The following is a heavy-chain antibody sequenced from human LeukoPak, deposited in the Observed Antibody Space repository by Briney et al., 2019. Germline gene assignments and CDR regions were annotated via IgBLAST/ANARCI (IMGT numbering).Heavy chain of an antibody. V-gene: IGHV4-39*01. CDR2: IYYSGST. J-gene: IGHJ3*02. D-gene: IGHD5-18*01. CDR3: ARLMGDIAMVDAFDI. Sequence: SETLSLTCTVSGGSISSSSYYWGWIRQPPGKGLEWIGSIYYSGSTYYNPPLKSRLTISEDTSKNRFSLKLTSVTAADTAVYYCARLMGDIAMVDAFDIWGQGTMVTVSS. CDR1: GGSISSSSYY.